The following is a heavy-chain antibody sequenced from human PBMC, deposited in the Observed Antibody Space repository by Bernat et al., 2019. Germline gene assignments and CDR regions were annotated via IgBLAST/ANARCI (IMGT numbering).Heavy chain of an antibody. CDR3: ARRLKLLSTGDAFDL. Sequence: QVQLQESGPGLVKPSETLSLTCTVSGGSISSFYWTWIRQPPGKGLEWIGYIYYSGSTNSNPSLKSRVTISVDTSKNQFSLKLSSVTAADTAVYYCARRLKLLSTGDAFDLWGQGTMVTVSS. V-gene: IGHV4-59*08. CDR1: GGSISSFY. CDR2: IYYSGST. J-gene: IGHJ3*01. D-gene: IGHD3-10*01.